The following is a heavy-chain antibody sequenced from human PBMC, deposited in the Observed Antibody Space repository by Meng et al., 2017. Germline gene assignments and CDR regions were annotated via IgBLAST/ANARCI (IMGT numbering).Heavy chain of an antibody. J-gene: IGHJ4*02. CDR3: ARDPRLFRRYDSSGYLTGYFDY. Sequence: GGSLRLSCAASGFTFSSYWMSWVRQAPGKGLEGVAKIKQDGSEKYYVDSVKGRFTISRDNAKNSLYLQMNSLRAEDTAVYYCARDPRLFRRYDSSGYLTGYFDYWGQGTLVTVSS. CDR1: GFTFSSYW. V-gene: IGHV3-7*01. CDR2: IKQDGSEK. D-gene: IGHD3-22*01.